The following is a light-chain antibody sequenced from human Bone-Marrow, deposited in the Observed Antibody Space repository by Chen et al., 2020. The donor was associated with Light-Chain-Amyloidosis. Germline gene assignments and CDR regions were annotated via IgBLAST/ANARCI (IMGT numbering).Light chain of an antibody. CDR2: DDS. CDR3: QVWDIISDQVV. Sequence: SYVVTQPPSVSEAPGQTATITCGGNNIGRKGVHWYQQKPGQAPVLVVYDDSNRPPGIPERFSGSNSGNTATLTISSVEAGDEADYYCQVWDIISDQVVFGGGTKLTVL. J-gene: IGLJ2*01. V-gene: IGLV3-21*02. CDR1: NIGRKG.